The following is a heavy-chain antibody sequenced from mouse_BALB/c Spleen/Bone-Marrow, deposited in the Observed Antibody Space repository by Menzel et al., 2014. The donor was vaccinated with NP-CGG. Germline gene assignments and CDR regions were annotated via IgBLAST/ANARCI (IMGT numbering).Heavy chain of an antibody. Sequence: QVQLKQSGSVLVRPGASVKLSCKASGYTFTNSWIHWAKQRPGQGLEWIGEIHPNSGNTNYNEKFKGKATLTADISSSTAYVDLSSLTSEDSAVYYCARRHRYAYYFDYWGQGTTLTVSS. CDR3: ARRHRYAYYFDY. V-gene: IGHV1S130*01. J-gene: IGHJ2*01. D-gene: IGHD2-14*01. CDR1: GYTFTNSW. CDR2: IHPNSGNT.